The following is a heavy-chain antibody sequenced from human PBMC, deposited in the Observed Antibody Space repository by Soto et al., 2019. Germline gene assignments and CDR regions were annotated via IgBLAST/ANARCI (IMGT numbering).Heavy chain of an antibody. CDR2: IYHSGST. Sequence: LSLTCAVSGYSLSKGYYWVCIREPPWKGLEWIGSIYHSGSTYYNPSLKSRVTISVDTSKNQFSLKLSSVTAADTAVYYCARDCTSTTCYLYYYGMDVWGQGTTVTVSS. D-gene: IGHD2-2*01. CDR3: ARDCTSTTCYLYYYGMDV. J-gene: IGHJ6*02. CDR1: GYSLSKGYY. V-gene: IGHV4-38-2*01.